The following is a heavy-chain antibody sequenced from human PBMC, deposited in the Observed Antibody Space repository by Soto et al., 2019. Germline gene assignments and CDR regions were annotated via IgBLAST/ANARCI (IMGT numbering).Heavy chain of an antibody. CDR3: ARGDRGAFDL. D-gene: IGHD2-21*02. Sequence: GGSLRLSCAASGFTFSSYAMHWVRQAPGKGLEWVSYISSSSSTIFYTDSVKGRFTVSRDNAKNSLYLQMNSLRAEDTAVYYCARGDRGAFDLWGQGTMVTVSS. CDR1: GFTFSSYA. V-gene: IGHV3-48*01. CDR2: ISSSSSTI. J-gene: IGHJ3*01.